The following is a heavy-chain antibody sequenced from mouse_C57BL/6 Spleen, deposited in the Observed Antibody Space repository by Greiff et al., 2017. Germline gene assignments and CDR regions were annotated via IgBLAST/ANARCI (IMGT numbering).Heavy chain of an antibody. CDR1: GYTFTSYG. V-gene: IGHV1-81*01. CDR2: IYPRSGNT. D-gene: IGHD2-2*01. Sequence: VQLQQSGAELARPGASVKLSCKASGYTFTSYGISWVKQRTGQGLEWIGEIYPRSGNTYYNEKFKGKATLTADKSSSTAYMELRSLTSEDSAVYFCARRGGVKRYFDVWGTGTTVTVSS. CDR3: ARRGGVKRYFDV. J-gene: IGHJ1*03.